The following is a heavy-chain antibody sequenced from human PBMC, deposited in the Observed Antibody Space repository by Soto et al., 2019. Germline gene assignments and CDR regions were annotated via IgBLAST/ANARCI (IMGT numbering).Heavy chain of an antibody. CDR1: GFTFSTYW. J-gene: IGHJ6*02. CDR3: AKGVLSFHYGMEV. V-gene: IGHV3-74*03. D-gene: IGHD3-10*01. Sequence: PGGSLRLSCEASGFTFSTYWMHWVRQAPGKGLEWVSSISSTAGRTSSYADSVKGRFAISRDFSDNTVYLQMNNLRVDDTAVYFCAKGVLSFHYGMEVWGQGTTVTVSS. CDR2: ISSTAGRTS.